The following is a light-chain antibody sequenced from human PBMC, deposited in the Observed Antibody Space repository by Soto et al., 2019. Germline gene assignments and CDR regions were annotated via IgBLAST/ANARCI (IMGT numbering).Light chain of an antibody. V-gene: IGKV3-15*01. J-gene: IGKJ1*01. CDR2: GAS. CDR3: QQYNIWPQT. Sequence: EIVLTQSPATLSVSPGESATLSCWASQSVRSSLAWYQQKTGQAPRLLIYGASTRATGIPARFSGSGSGTEFTLTISSLQSEDFAVYFCQQYNIWPQTFGQGTKVDI. CDR1: QSVRSS.